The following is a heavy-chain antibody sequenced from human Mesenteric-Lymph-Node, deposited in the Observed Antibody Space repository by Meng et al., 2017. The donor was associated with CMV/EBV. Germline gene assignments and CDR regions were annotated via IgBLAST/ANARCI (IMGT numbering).Heavy chain of an antibody. CDR1: GFTFSSYS. CDR2: ISSSSSYI. CDR3: ARALLGHYDY. Sequence: GESLKSSCAASGFTFSSYSMNWVRQAPGKGLEWVSSISSSSSYIYYADSVRGRFTISRDNAKNSLYLQMNSLRAEDTAVYYCARALLGHYDYWGQGTLVTVSS. V-gene: IGHV3-21*01. J-gene: IGHJ4*02.